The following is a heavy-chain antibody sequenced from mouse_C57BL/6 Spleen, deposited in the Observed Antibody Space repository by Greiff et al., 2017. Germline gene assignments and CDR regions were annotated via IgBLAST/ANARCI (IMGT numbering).Heavy chain of an antibody. V-gene: IGHV1-52*01. J-gene: IGHJ4*01. D-gene: IGHD2-2*01. CDR3: ARSDYGYDRYAMDY. CDR2: IDPSDSET. Sequence: QVQLKQPGAELVRPGSSVKLSCKASGYTFTSYWMHWVKQRPIQGLEWIGNIDPSDSETHYNQKFKDKATLTVDKSSSTAYMQLSSLTSEDSAVYYCARSDYGYDRYAMDYWGQGTSVTVSS. CDR1: GYTFTSYW.